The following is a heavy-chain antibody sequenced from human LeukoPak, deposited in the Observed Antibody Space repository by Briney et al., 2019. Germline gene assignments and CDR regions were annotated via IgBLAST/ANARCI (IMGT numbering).Heavy chain of an antibody. CDR3: ARGGSGRLKNYGMDV. V-gene: IGHV1-69*13. CDR1: GGTFSSYA. J-gene: IGHJ6*02. Sequence: GASVKVSCKASGGTFSSYAISWVRQAPGQGPEWMGGIIPIFGTANYAQKFQGRVTITADESTSTAYMELSSLRSEDTAVYYCARGGSGRLKNYGMDVWGQGTTVTASS. CDR2: IIPIFGTA. D-gene: IGHD3-10*01.